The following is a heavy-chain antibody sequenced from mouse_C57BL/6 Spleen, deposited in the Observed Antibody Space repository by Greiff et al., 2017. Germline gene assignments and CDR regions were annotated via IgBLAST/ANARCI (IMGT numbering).Heavy chain of an antibody. CDR2: ISSGGSYT. CDR1: GFTFSSYG. V-gene: IGHV5-6*01. Sequence: EVTLMASGGDLVKPGGSLKLSCAASGFTFSSYGMSWVRQTPDQRLEWVATISSGGSYTYYPYSVQGRFTISRDNAPNTLYLQMRSLKSEDTAVYYCASATRTWDFDYWGQGTTLTVSS. D-gene: IGHD4-1*02. J-gene: IGHJ2*01. CDR3: ASATRTWDFDY.